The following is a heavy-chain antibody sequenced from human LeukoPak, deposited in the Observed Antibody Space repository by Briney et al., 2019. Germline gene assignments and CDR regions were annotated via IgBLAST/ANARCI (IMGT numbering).Heavy chain of an antibody. J-gene: IGHJ4*02. CDR1: GYTFTSYY. Sequence: ASVKVSCKASGYTFTSYYMHWVRQAPGQGLEWMGIINPIGGRTSYAQKFQGRVSMTRDTSTSTVYMELSSLRSEDTAVYYCARGLVYYYDSSGYYYYFDYWGQGTLVTVSS. CDR3: ARGLVYYYDSSGYYYYFDY. CDR2: INPIGGRT. V-gene: IGHV1-46*01. D-gene: IGHD3-22*01.